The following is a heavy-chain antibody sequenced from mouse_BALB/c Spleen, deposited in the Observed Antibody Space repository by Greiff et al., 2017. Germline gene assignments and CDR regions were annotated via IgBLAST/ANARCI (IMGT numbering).Heavy chain of an antibody. CDR3: NAVRRRDYAMDY. J-gene: IGHJ4*01. Sequence: VQLKESGAELVRPGASVKLSCTASGFNIKDYYMHWVKQRPEQGLEWIGWIDPENGDTEYAPKFQGKATMTADTSSNTAYLQLSSLTSEDTAVYYCNAVRRRDYAMDYWGQGTSVTVSS. CDR1: GFNIKDYY. D-gene: IGHD2-14*01. CDR2: IDPENGDT. V-gene: IGHV14-4*02.